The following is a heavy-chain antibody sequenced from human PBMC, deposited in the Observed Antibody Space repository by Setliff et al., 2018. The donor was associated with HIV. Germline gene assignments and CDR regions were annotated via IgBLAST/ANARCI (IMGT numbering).Heavy chain of an antibody. D-gene: IGHD2-8*01. CDR3: AKDAGVTGGLYRYYIDA. J-gene: IGHJ6*03. V-gene: IGHV4-61*02. Sequence: KSSETLSLTCTVSGGSISSGSHYWTWIRQPAGKGLEWIGRVYMSGKTNYSPSLKSRVTMSADTSKNQVSLKLTSVTAADTAVYYCAKDAGVTGGLYRYYIDAWGNGTTVTVSS. CDR2: VYMSGKT. CDR1: GGSISSGSHY.